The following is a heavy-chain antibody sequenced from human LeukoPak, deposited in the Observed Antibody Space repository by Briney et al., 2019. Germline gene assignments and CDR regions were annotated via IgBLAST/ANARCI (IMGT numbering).Heavy chain of an antibody. CDR1: GGSISGYY. Sequence: SETLSLTCTVSGGSISGYYWSCIRQPPGKGLEWIGYLANIGSTNYNPSLKSRVTISVDTSKNQFSLKVTSVIAADTAVYYCARQNPLIGHFYFYGMDVWGLGTTVTVSS. CDR2: LANIGST. J-gene: IGHJ6*02. CDR3: ARQNPLIGHFYFYGMDV. V-gene: IGHV4-59*08.